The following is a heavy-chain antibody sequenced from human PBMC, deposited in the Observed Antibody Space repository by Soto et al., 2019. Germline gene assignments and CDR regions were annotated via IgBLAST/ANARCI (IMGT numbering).Heavy chain of an antibody. J-gene: IGHJ6*02. CDR1: EFTVSSND. Sequence: EVQLVESGGGLVQPGGSLRLSCAASEFTVSSNDMSWVRQAQGKGLEWVSLIYSGGSTYYTDSVKGRFIISRDKSKNTLYLQMNSLRAEDTAVYYCARDLLWSTYYYYGMDVWGQGTTVTVSS. CDR2: IYSGGST. D-gene: IGHD3-3*01. V-gene: IGHV3-66*01. CDR3: ARDLLWSTYYYYGMDV.